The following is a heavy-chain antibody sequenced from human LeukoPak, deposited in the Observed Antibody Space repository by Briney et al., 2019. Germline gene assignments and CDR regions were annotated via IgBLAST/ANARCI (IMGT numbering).Heavy chain of an antibody. V-gene: IGHV3-23*01. CDR2: ISGSGGIT. CDR1: GFTFSAYA. D-gene: IGHD3-22*01. CDR3: AKHDPRRVVITNWFDP. J-gene: IGHJ5*02. Sequence: GGSLRLSCAASGFTFSAYAISWVRQAPGKGLEWVSAISGSGGITYYADSIKGRFTISRGNPKNTLYLQMNSLRAEDTAVYYCAKHDPRRVVITNWFDPWGQGTPVTVSS.